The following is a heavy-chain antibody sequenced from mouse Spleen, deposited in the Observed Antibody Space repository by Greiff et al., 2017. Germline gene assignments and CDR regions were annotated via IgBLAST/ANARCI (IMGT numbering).Heavy chain of an antibody. CDR1: GYTFTDYN. CDR2: INPNNGGT. CDR3: ARVYYGSQYYFDY. J-gene: IGHJ2*01. D-gene: IGHD1-1*01. Sequence: VQLQQSGPELVKPGASVKIPCKASGYTFTDYNMDWVKQSHGKSLEWIGAINPNNGGTIYNQKFKGKATLTVDKSSSTAYMELRSLTSEDTAVYYCARVYYGSQYYFDYWGQGTTLTVSS. V-gene: IGHV1-18*01.